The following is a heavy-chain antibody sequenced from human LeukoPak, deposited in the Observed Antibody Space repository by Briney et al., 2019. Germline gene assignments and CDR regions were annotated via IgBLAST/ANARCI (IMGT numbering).Heavy chain of an antibody. CDR2: ISGSGGST. V-gene: IGHV3-23*01. CDR3: AKDVAQQLVLLYYYGMDV. D-gene: IGHD6-13*01. Sequence: GGSLRLSCAASGFTFSSYALSWVRQAPGKGLEWVSAISGSGGSTYYADSVKGRFTISRDNSKNTVYLQMNSLRAEDTAVYYCAKDVAQQLVLLYYYGMDVWGQGTTVTVSS. J-gene: IGHJ6*02. CDR1: GFTFSSYA.